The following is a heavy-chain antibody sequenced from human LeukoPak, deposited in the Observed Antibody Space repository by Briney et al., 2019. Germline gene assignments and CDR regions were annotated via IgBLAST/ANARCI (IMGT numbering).Heavy chain of an antibody. J-gene: IGHJ4*02. D-gene: IGHD6-19*01. V-gene: IGHV4-59*01. Sequence: SETLSLTCTVSGASISSWYWSWIRQPPGKGLEWIGYIYGSGNTNYNPSLKSRVTMSIDTSKNQFSLKLTSVTAADTATYYCARETSLAGFASGLGFNYWGQGILVAVSS. CDR3: ARETSLAGFASGLGFNY. CDR2: IYGSGNT. CDR1: GASISSWY.